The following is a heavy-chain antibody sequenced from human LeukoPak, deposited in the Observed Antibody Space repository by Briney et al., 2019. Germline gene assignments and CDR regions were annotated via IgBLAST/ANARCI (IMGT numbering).Heavy chain of an antibody. Sequence: SETLSLTCIVSGGSISSNYWSWIRQPAGKGLEWIGRIYSSGTTTYIPSLKSRVTMSGDTSKNQLSLRLTSVTAADTAVYYCARWLVRGSRSSYFDYWGQGTLVTVSS. CDR1: GGSISSNY. CDR3: ARWLVRGSRSSYFDY. V-gene: IGHV4-4*07. CDR2: IYSSGTT. J-gene: IGHJ4*02. D-gene: IGHD6-6*01.